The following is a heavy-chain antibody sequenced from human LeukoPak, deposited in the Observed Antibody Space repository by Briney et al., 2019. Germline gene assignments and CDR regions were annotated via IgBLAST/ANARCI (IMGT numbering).Heavy chain of an antibody. J-gene: IGHJ6*03. CDR2: IKQDGSEK. V-gene: IGHV3-7*01. CDR3: ASRAVPAASFGYYYYMDV. CDR1: GFTISSYW. D-gene: IGHD2-2*01. Sequence: PGXXLRLSCAASGFTISSYWMSWVRQAPGKGLEWVANIKQDGSEKYYVDSVKGRFTISRDNAKNSLYLQMNSLRAEDTAVYYCASRAVPAASFGYYYYMDVWGKGTTVTVSS.